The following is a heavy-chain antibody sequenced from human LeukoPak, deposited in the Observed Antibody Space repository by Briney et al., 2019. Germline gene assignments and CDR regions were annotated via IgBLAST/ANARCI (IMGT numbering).Heavy chain of an antibody. CDR2: ISAYNGNT. CDR1: GYTFTSYG. CDR3: ARSRPGLVPDAFDI. D-gene: IGHD6-6*01. Sequence: GASVKVSCKASGYTFTSYGISWVRQAPGQGLEWMGWISAYNGNTNYAQKLQGRVTMTTDTSTSTAYMELRSLRAEDTAVYYCARSRPGLVPDAFDIWGQGTMVTVSS. J-gene: IGHJ3*02. V-gene: IGHV1-18*01.